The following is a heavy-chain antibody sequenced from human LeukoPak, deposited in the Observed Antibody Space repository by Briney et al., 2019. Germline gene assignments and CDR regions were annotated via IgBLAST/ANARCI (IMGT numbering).Heavy chain of an antibody. Sequence: GGSLRLSFEASGFTFDDYSMHWVRQPPGKDLQWVSLITWDGGSTFYAGSVKGRFTISRDNSRESPSLQINGLSTDDTGLYYCARERGRVIDYWGQGNLVTVSS. D-gene: IGHD1-26*01. CDR3: ARERGRVIDY. J-gene: IGHJ4*02. CDR1: GFTFDDYS. CDR2: ITWDGGST. V-gene: IGHV3-43*01.